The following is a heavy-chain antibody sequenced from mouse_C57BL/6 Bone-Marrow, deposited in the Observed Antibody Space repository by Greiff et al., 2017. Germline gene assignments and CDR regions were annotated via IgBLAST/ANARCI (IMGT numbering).Heavy chain of an antibody. Sequence: VQLQQPGAELVKPGASVKLSCKASGYTFTSFWMHWVKQRPGRGLEWIGRIDPNCGGTKYNEKFKSKATLTVDKPSSTAYMQLSSLTSEDSAVYYCARGVQLSLLFYYAMDYWGQGTSVTVSS. J-gene: IGHJ4*01. V-gene: IGHV1-72*01. CDR3: ARGVQLSLLFYYAMDY. CDR2: IDPNCGGT. CDR1: GYTFTSFW. D-gene: IGHD3-2*02.